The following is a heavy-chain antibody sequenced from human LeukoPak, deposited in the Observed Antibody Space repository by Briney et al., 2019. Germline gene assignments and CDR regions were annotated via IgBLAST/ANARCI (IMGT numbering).Heavy chain of an antibody. J-gene: IGHJ4*02. CDR2: ISYDGSNK. CDR3: ARVMGRYCSSTSCYVDY. CDR1: GFGFSRYW. D-gene: IGHD2-2*01. Sequence: GGSLRLSCAASGFGFSRYWMHWVRQAPGKGLEWVAVISYDGSNKYYADSVKGRFTISRDNSKNTLYLQMNSLRAEDTAVYYCARVMGRYCSSTSCYVDYWGQGTLVTVSS. V-gene: IGHV3-30*03.